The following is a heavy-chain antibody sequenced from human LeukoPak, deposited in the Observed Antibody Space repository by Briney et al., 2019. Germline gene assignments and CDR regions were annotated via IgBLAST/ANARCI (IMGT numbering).Heavy chain of an antibody. Sequence: SETLSLTCTVSGGSISSSSYYWGWIRQPPGKGLEWIGSIYYSGSTYYNPSLKSRVTISVDTSKNQFSLKLSSVTAADTAVYYCARRRTYCSGGSCLRGYYYYYMDVWGKGTTVTVSS. CDR3: ARRRTYCSGGSCLRGYYYYYMDV. D-gene: IGHD2-15*01. V-gene: IGHV4-39*01. CDR2: IYYSGST. CDR1: GGSISSSSYY. J-gene: IGHJ6*03.